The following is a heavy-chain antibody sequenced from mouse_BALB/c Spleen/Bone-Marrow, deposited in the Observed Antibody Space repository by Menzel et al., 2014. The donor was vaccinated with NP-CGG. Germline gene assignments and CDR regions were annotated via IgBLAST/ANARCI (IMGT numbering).Heavy chain of an antibody. J-gene: IGHJ3*01. CDR2: IDPANGST. V-gene: IGHV14-3*02. D-gene: IGHD2-3*01. CDR1: GFYIKDTY. Sequence: VQLQQPGAELVKPGASVKLSCTASGFYIKDTYMHWVKQRPEQGLEWIGRIDPANGSTKYDPKFQGKATITADTSSNTAHLHLSSLTSEDTAVYYCANDWFAYWGQGTLVTVSA. CDR3: ANDWFAY.